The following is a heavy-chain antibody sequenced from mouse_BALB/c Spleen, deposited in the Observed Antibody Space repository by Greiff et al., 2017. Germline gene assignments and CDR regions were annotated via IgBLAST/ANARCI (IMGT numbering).Heavy chain of an antibody. J-gene: IGHJ3*01. V-gene: IGHV3-2*02. CDR1: GYSITSDYA. Sequence: EVKLVESGPGLVKPSQSLSLTCTVTGYSITSDYAWNWIRQFPGNKLEWMGYISYSGSTSYNPSLKSRISITRDTSKNQFFLQLNSVTTEDTATYYCARNYGLAYWGQGTLVTVSA. CDR3: ARNYGLAY. D-gene: IGHD1-2*01. CDR2: ISYSGST.